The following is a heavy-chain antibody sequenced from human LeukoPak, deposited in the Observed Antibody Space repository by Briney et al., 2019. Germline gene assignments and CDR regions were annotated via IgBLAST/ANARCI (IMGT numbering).Heavy chain of an antibody. Sequence: GGSLRLSCAASGFTFDDYGMSWVRQAPGKGLEGVSAISGSGGSTYYADSVKGRFTISRDNSKNTLYLQMNSLRAEDTAVYYCTKDLPSTTVTTWNAFDIWGQGTMVTVSS. CDR3: TKDLPSTTVTTWNAFDI. D-gene: IGHD4-17*01. CDR2: ISGSGGST. V-gene: IGHV3-23*01. J-gene: IGHJ3*02. CDR1: GFTFDDYG.